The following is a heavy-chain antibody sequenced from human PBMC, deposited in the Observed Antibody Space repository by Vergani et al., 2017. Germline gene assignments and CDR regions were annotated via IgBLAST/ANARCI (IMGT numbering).Heavy chain of an antibody. V-gene: IGHV3-23*01. CDR3: ARLSDDTTPYLQGGYDC. CDR2: ISARYPST. Sequence: EVQLLQSGGGVIQPGGSVRLSCAASGFTFSAFPMTWVRQAPGKGLEWVSAISARYPSTYYADSVKGRFTISRDNSKNMLYLQMNSLRAEDTAVYYCARLSDDTTPYLQGGYDCWGQGTLVSVSS. CDR1: GFTFSAFP. D-gene: IGHD2-15*01. J-gene: IGHJ4*02.